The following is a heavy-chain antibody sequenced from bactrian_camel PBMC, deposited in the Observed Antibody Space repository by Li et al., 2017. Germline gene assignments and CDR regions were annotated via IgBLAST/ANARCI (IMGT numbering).Heavy chain of an antibody. CDR1: STASGSSY. J-gene: IGHJ4*01. Sequence: VQLVESGGGLVQPGSALRLACAFSSTASGSSYMSWVRQGPGKGLEWVASIYTDGTDTYYGDSVKGRFTISRDNAKNILYLQMNSLKSEDTALYYCATGQTTCPNWGQGTQVTVS. V-gene: IGHV3-2*01. D-gene: IGHD4*01. CDR3: ATGQTTCPN. CDR2: IYTDGTDT.